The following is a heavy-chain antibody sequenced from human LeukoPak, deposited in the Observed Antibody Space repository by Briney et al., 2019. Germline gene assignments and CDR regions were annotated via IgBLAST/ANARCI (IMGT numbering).Heavy chain of an antibody. Sequence: GGSLGLSCAASGFTFSSYGMHWVRQAPGKGLEWVAFIRYDGSNKYYADSVKGRFTISRDNSKNTLYLQMNSLRAEDTAVYYCAKGGSSWYHFDYWGQGTLVTVSS. V-gene: IGHV3-30*02. CDR2: IRYDGSNK. J-gene: IGHJ4*02. CDR1: GFTFSSYG. CDR3: AKGGSSWYHFDY. D-gene: IGHD6-13*01.